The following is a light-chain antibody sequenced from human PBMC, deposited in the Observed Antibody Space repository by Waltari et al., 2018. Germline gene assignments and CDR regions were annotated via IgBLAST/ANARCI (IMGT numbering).Light chain of an antibody. J-gene: IGKJ1*01. CDR3: QQYNSYSA. CDR2: DAS. CDR1: KSISSW. Sequence: DIQMTQSPSTLSASVGDRVTITCRASKSISSWLAWYQQKPGKAPKLLIYDASSLESGVPSRLSGSGSGTEFTLTISSLQPDDFATYYCQQYNSYSAFGQGTKVEIK. V-gene: IGKV1-5*01.